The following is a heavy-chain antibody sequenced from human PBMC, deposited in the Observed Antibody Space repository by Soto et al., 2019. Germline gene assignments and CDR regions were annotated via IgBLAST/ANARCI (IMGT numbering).Heavy chain of an antibody. V-gene: IGHV1-69*13. J-gene: IGHJ6*02. CDR3: GRTYYYDSSGYPRRYYYYGMDV. Sequence: ASVKVSCKASGGTFSSYAISWVRQAPGQGLEWMGGIIPIFGTANYAQKFQGRVTITADESTSTAYMELSSLRSEDAAVYYCGRTYYYDSSGYPRRYYYYGMDVWGQGTTVTVSS. CDR2: IIPIFGTA. D-gene: IGHD3-22*01. CDR1: GGTFSSYA.